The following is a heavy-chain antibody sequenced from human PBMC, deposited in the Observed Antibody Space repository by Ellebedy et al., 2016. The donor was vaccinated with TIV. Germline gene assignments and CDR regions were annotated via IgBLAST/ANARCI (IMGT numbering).Heavy chain of an antibody. V-gene: IGHV4-59*08. CDR3: ARHNFIAVAAENWFDP. CDR2: IYYSGST. Sequence: SETLSLTXTVSGGSISSYYWSWIRQPPGKGLEWIGYIYYSGSTNYNPSLKSRVTISVDTSKNQFSLKLSSVTAADTAVYYCARHNFIAVAAENWFDPWGQGTLVTVSS. J-gene: IGHJ5*02. CDR1: GGSISSYY. D-gene: IGHD6-19*01.